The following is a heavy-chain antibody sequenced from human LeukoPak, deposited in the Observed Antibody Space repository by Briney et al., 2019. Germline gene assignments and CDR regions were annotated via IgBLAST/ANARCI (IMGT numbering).Heavy chain of an antibody. Sequence: GGSLRLSCAASGFTFSSFSMNWVRQAPGKGLEWVSYIRGSGTNTDYTGSVKGRFTISRDNAKNSLYLQMNSLRAEDTALYYCAKDMHSSGWCGFDHWGQGTLVTVSS. CDR3: AKDMHSSGWCGFDH. V-gene: IGHV3-48*04. J-gene: IGHJ4*02. D-gene: IGHD6-19*01. CDR2: IRGSGTNT. CDR1: GFTFSSFS.